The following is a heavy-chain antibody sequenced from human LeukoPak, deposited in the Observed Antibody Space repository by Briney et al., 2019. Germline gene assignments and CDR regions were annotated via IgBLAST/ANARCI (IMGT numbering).Heavy chain of an antibody. D-gene: IGHD2-2*01. CDR2: IKQDGSEK. Sequence: GGSLRLSCAASGITFSNYWLSWVRQAPGKGLEWVANIKQDGSEKYYVDSVKGRFTISRDNAKNSLYLQVNSLSAEDTAVYYCARDRYCSGTTCFYSFDSWRQGTMVTVSS. CDR1: GITFSNYW. J-gene: IGHJ3*02. CDR3: ARDRYCSGTTCFYSFDS. V-gene: IGHV3-7*01.